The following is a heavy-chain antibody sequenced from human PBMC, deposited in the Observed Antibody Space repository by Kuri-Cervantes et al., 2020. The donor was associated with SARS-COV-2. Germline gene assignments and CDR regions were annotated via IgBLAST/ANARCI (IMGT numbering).Heavy chain of an antibody. CDR2: IYYSGST. CDR3: ARPLDY. Sequence: GSLRLSCAVYGGSFSGYYWTWIRQPPGKGLEWIGSIYYSGSTYYNPSLKSRVTISVDTSKNQFSLKLSSVTAADTAVYYCARPLDYWGQGTLVTVSS. CDR1: GGSFSGYY. J-gene: IGHJ4*02. V-gene: IGHV4-34*01.